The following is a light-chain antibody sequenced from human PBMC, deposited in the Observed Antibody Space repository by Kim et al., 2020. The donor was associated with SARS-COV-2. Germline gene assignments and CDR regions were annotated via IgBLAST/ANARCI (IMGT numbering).Light chain of an antibody. CDR2: QDN. Sequence: ELTQPPSVSVSPGQTGSITCSGDKLGDKYACWYQQKPGQSPVLVIYQDNKRPSGIPERFSGSNSGNTATLTISGTQAMDEADYYCQAWDSSTPVVFGGGTQLTVL. CDR1: KLGDKY. J-gene: IGLJ2*01. CDR3: QAWDSSTPVV. V-gene: IGLV3-1*01.